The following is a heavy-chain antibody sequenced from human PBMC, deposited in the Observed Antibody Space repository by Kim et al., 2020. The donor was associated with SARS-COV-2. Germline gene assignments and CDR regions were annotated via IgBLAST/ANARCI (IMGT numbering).Heavy chain of an antibody. V-gene: IGHV3-11*04. Sequence: GGSLRLSCAASGFTFSDYYMSWIRQAPGKGLEWVSYISSSGSTIYYADSVKGRFTISRDNAKNSLYLKMNSLRAEDTAVYYCARSVRYYDRPELRDVWGQGTTVTVSS. J-gene: IGHJ6*02. CDR1: GFTFSDYY. CDR3: ARSVRYYDRPELRDV. D-gene: IGHD3-22*01. CDR2: ISSSGSTI.